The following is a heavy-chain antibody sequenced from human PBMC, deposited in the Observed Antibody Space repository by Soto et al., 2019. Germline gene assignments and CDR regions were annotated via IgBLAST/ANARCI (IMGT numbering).Heavy chain of an antibody. CDR2: ISAYNVNT. CDR1: GYTFTSYG. D-gene: IGHD6-19*01. V-gene: IGHV1-18*01. CDR3: ARGDYSSGLHALEY. Sequence: QVQLVQSGAEVKKPGASVKVSCKDSGYTFTSYGISWVRQAPGQGLEWMGWISAYNVNTNYAQKLQGRVTMTTDTSTRAAYLALRSLRSYDTSVYYCARGDYSSGLHALEYWGQGTLVSGSS. J-gene: IGHJ4*02.